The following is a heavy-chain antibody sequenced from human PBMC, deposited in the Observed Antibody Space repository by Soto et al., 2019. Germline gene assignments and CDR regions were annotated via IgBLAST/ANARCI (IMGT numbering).Heavy chain of an antibody. CDR3: ARVGSSGWSPDY. CDR2: IFYTGSS. V-gene: IGHV4-59*11. J-gene: IGHJ4*02. D-gene: IGHD6-19*01. CDR1: GGSISGHY. Sequence: SETLSLTCTVSGGSISGHYWIWIRQSPGRGLEWIGYIFYTGSSNYNPSLKIRVTLSVDTSKNQFSLRLSSVTAVDTAVYYCARVGSSGWSPDYWGQGTLVTSPQ.